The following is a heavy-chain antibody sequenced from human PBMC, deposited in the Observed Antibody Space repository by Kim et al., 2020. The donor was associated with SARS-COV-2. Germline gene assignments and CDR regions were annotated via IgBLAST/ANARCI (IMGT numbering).Heavy chain of an antibody. CDR2: IIPIFGTA. V-gene: IGHV1-69*13. Sequence: SVKVSCKASGGTFSSYAISWVRQAPGQGLEWMGGIIPIFGTANYAQKFQGRVTITADESTSTAYMELSSLRSEDTAVYYCAREVTVTAMVYDFDYWGQGTLVTVSS. J-gene: IGHJ4*02. CDR1: GGTFSSYA. D-gene: IGHD5-18*01. CDR3: AREVTVTAMVYDFDY.